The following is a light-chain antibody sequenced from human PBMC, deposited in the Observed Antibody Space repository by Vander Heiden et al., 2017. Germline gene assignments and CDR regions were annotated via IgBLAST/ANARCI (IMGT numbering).Light chain of an antibody. J-gene: IGKJ1*01. V-gene: IGKV1-5*03. CDR2: KVS. CDR3: QHYDSYSWT. CDR1: QGVRSW. Sequence: DVQLTASPSTLSASVGDRVLITCRASQGVRSWVAWYQQKPGKAPNLLNYKVSNLESGVPSRFSGSGSETEFTLTISSLQPDDFATYYCQHYDSYSWTFGQGTKVEIK.